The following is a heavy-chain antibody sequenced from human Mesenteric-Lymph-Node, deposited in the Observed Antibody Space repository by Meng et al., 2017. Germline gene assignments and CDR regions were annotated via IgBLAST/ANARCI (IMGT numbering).Heavy chain of an antibody. J-gene: IGHJ4*02. CDR1: GDSVSSNSAA. V-gene: IGHV6-1*01. Sequence: QVQLQQSGPGLVEPSQPRSLTCAIYGDSVSSNSAAWHWIRQSPSRGLEWLGMTCYRSKWYYDYAVSVKSRITINPDTSRNQFSLQLNSVTPEDTAVYYCASWYFNYWGQGTLVTVSS. CDR2: TCYRSKWYY. CDR3: ASWYFNY.